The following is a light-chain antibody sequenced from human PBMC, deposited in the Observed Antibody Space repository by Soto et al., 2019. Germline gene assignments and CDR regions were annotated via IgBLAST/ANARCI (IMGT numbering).Light chain of an antibody. CDR2: GAS. J-gene: IGKJ1*01. CDR1: QSVSSSY. Sequence: EVRLTQSPDTVSLSPGERATLSCRASQSVSSSYSAWYQQKPGQAPRLLIYGASNRATGIPDRFSGSGSGTDFTLTISRLEPEDFAVYYCQQYGSSGTFGQGTKVDIK. CDR3: QQYGSSGT. V-gene: IGKV3-20*01.